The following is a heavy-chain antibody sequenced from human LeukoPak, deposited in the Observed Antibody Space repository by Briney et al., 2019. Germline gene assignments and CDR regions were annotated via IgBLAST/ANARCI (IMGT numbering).Heavy chain of an antibody. CDR3: ARENWRSKSIDFDS. D-gene: IGHD6-6*01. CDR2: IYSSGST. CDR1: GGSINSFY. Sequence: PSETLSLICTVSGGSINSFYWTWIRQPAGKGLEWIGRIYSSGSTNFNPSLKSRVTMSVDTSKNQFSLRLSSVTAADTAAYFCARENWRSKSIDFDSWGQGTLVTVSS. J-gene: IGHJ4*02. V-gene: IGHV4-4*07.